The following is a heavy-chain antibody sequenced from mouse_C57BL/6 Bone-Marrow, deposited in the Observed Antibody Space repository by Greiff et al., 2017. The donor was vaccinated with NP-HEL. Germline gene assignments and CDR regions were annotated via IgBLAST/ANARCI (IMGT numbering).Heavy chain of an antibody. CDR1: GYTFTSYW. V-gene: IGHV1-55*01. CDR2: IYPGSGST. D-gene: IGHD1-1*01. CDR3: ARTLLRSFAY. J-gene: IGHJ3*01. Sequence: QVHVKQPGAELVKPGASVKMSCKASGYTFTSYWITWVKQRPGQGLEWIGDIYPGSGSTNYNEKFKSKATLTVDTSSSTAYMQLSSLTSEDSAVYYCARTLLRSFAYWGQGTLVTVSA.